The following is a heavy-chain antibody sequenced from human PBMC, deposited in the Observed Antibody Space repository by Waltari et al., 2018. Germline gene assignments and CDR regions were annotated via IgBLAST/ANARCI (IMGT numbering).Heavy chain of an antibody. J-gene: IGHJ4*02. Sequence: EVLLVQSGAEVKKPAESLKISCKGSGYSFSNTWIGWVRQLPGKGREWMGIIYPVDSDTRYSPSFQGKVRISVDKSITTAYLQWDSLKASDTAMYYCARRFCSGGKCYGDIWGQGTLVIVSS. D-gene: IGHD2-15*01. CDR1: GYSFSNTW. CDR3: ARRFCSGGKCYGDI. CDR2: IYPVDSDT. V-gene: IGHV5-51*01.